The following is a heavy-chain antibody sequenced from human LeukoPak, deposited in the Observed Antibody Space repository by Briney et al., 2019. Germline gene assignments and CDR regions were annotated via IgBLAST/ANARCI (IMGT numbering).Heavy chain of an antibody. Sequence: PSETRCLTCTVSGGSISSYYWSWIRQPPGKGLEWIGYIYYSGSTNYKPSLKSRVTISVDTSKNQSSLKLSSVTAADTAVYYCARGGYYDKEAFDIWGQGTMVTVSS. CDR1: GGSISSYY. J-gene: IGHJ3*02. CDR3: ARGGYYDKEAFDI. V-gene: IGHV4-59*01. CDR2: IYYSGST. D-gene: IGHD3-22*01.